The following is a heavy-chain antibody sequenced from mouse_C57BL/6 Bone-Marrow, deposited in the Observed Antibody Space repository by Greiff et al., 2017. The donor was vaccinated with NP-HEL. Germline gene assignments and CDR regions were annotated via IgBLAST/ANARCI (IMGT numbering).Heavy chain of an antibody. CDR3: ARGLYDYDPYYFDY. J-gene: IGHJ2*01. Sequence: VQLQQSGAELVRPGTSVKMSCKASGYTFTNYWIGWAKQRPGHGLEWIGDIYPGGGYTNYNEKFKGKATLTADKSSCTAYMQFSSLTSEDSAIYYCARGLYDYDPYYFDYWGQGTTLTVSS. V-gene: IGHV1-63*01. CDR1: GYTFTNYW. D-gene: IGHD2-4*01. CDR2: IYPGGGYT.